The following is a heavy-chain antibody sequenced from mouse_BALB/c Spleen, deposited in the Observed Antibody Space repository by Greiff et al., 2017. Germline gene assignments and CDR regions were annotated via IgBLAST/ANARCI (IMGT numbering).Heavy chain of an antibody. Sequence: EVKLMESGPSLVKPSQTLSLTCSVTGDSITSGYWNWIRKFPGNKLEYMGYISYSGSTYYNPSLKSRISITRDTSKNQYYLQLNSVTTEDTATYYCARWGMITTGFAYWGQGTLVTVSA. D-gene: IGHD2-4*01. J-gene: IGHJ3*01. V-gene: IGHV3-8*02. CDR3: ARWGMITTGFAY. CDR1: GDSITSGY. CDR2: ISYSGST.